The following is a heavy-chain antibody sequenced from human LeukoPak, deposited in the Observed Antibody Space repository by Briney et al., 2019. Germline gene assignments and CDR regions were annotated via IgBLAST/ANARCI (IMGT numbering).Heavy chain of an antibody. D-gene: IGHD4-17*01. CDR2: ISYDGSNK. CDR1: GFTFSNAW. Sequence: GGSLRLSCAASGFTFSNAWMSWVRQAPGKGLEWVAVISYDGSNKYYADSVKGRFTISRDNSKNTLYLQMNSLRAEDTAVYYCARELRSHFDYWGQGTLVTVSS. CDR3: ARELRSHFDY. V-gene: IGHV3-30*03. J-gene: IGHJ4*02.